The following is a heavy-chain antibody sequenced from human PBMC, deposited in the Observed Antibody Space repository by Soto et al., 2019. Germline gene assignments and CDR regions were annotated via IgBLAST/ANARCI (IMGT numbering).Heavy chain of an antibody. V-gene: IGHV1-18*01. J-gene: IGHJ4*02. CDR1: GYTFTSYG. D-gene: IGHD6-19*01. Sequence: QVPLVQSGAEVKKPGASVKVSCKASGYTFTSYGISWVRQAPGQGLEWMGWISAYNGNTNYAQKLQGRVTMTTDTSTSTAYMELRSLRSDDTAVYYCARDDSVGPSDIAVAADYYFDYWGQGTLVTVSS. CDR2: ISAYNGNT. CDR3: ARDDSVGPSDIAVAADYYFDY.